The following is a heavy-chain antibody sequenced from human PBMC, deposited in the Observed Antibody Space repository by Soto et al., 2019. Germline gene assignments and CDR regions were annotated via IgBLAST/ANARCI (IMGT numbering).Heavy chain of an antibody. CDR3: ATDTARTYYYYAMDV. CDR2: IYPGDSDA. CDR1: GYSFTSYW. D-gene: IGHD5-18*01. J-gene: IGHJ6*02. Sequence: GESLKISCKGSGYSFTSYWIGWVRQMPGKGLEWMGIIYPGDSDARYSPSFQGQVTISVDKSNSIAYLQWSSLKASDTAMYYCATDTARTYYYYAMDVWGQGTAGTVSS. V-gene: IGHV5-51*01.